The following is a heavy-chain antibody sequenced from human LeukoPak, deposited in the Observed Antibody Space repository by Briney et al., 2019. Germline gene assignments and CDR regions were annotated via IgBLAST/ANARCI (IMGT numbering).Heavy chain of an antibody. CDR2: IRYDRDNK. Sequence: GGSPRLSCAASGFTFSSFGMHWVRQAPGKGLEWVAFIRYDRDNKYYADSVKGRFTISRDNSKNTLYLQMNNLRVEDTAVYYCAKDFRWSFDYWGQGTLVTVSS. CDR1: GFTFSSFG. V-gene: IGHV3-30*02. J-gene: IGHJ4*02. D-gene: IGHD2-15*01. CDR3: AKDFRWSFDY.